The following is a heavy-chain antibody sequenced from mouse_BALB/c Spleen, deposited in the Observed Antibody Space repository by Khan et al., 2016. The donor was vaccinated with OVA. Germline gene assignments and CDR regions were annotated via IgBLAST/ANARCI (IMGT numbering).Heavy chain of an antibody. J-gene: IGHJ2*01. Sequence: QVQLQQSGAELANPGASVKMSCKASGYTFTTYWMHWVKQRPGQGLEWIGYINPTSGYTDYNDKFKDRATLSADKSSSTAYMQLNSLTSEDSAVYYCTRDRIDYWGQGTTLTVSS. CDR3: TRDRIDY. CDR1: GYTFTTYW. V-gene: IGHV1-7*01. CDR2: INPTSGYT.